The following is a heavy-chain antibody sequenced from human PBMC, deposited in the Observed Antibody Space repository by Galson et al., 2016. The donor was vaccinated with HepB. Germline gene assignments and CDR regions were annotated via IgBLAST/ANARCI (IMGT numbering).Heavy chain of an antibody. J-gene: IGHJ4*02. CDR1: GFIFSSYW. V-gene: IGHV3-7*03. D-gene: IGHD4-17*01. CDR3: ATHGGTTVKHGFDY. Sequence: SLRLSCAASGFIFSSYWVAWLRQTPEKGLQWVANMNQDGSQIYYVDSVKGRFSISRDSAKSSLYLQMNRLGAEDTAVYYCATHGGTTVKHGFDYWGQGTLVTVSS. CDR2: MNQDGSQI.